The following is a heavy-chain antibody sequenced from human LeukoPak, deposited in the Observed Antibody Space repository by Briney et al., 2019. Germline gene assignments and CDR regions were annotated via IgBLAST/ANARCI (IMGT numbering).Heavy chain of an antibody. CDR3: AKAVGYGDQQTHAGVLDY. D-gene: IGHD4-17*01. Sequence: PGGSLRLSCAASGFTFSNYAMNWVRQAPGKGLEWVSAISASSGSTYYAESVKGRFTISRDNSKNTLFLQVNSLRAEDTAVYYCAKAVGYGDQQTHAGVLDYWGQGTLVTVSS. CDR1: GFTFSNYA. CDR2: ISASSGST. J-gene: IGHJ4*02. V-gene: IGHV3-23*01.